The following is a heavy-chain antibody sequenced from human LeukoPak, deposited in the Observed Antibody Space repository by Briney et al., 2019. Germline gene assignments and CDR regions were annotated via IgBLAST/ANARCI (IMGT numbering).Heavy chain of an antibody. V-gene: IGHV4-39*07. CDR3: ARVRYDSSGYSGNWFDP. D-gene: IGHD3-22*01. Sequence: SETLSLTCTVSGGSISSSSYYWGWIRQPPGKGLEWIGSIYYSGSTYYNPSLKSRVTISVDTSKNQFSLKLSSVTAADTAVYYCARVRYDSSGYSGNWFDPWGQGTLVTVSS. CDR2: IYYSGST. CDR1: GGSISSSSYY. J-gene: IGHJ5*02.